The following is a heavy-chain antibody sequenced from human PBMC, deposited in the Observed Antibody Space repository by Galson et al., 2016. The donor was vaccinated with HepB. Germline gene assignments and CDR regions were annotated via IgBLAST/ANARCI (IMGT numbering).Heavy chain of an antibody. CDR2: ISGSAHST. V-gene: IGHV3-23*01. D-gene: IGHD6-19*01. J-gene: IGHJ4*02. CDR1: GFTFSSYA. Sequence: SLRLSCAASGFTFSSYAMSWVRQAPGKGLEWVSTISGSAHSTYHADSVKGRFTISRDNSKNTLYLQMNSLRAEDTAVYFCARDAGGDSAWYYFDSWGQGTQVTVSS. CDR3: ARDAGGDSAWYYFDS.